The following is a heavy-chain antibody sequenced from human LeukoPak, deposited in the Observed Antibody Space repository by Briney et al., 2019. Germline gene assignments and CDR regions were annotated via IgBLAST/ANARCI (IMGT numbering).Heavy chain of an antibody. J-gene: IGHJ4*02. Sequence: GGSLRLSCATSGFTFSSYSMNWVRQAPGKGLEWVSSISSSSSYIYYADSVKGRFTISRDNAKNSLYLQMNSLRAEDTAVYYCARDDNGIFDYWGQGTLVTVSS. CDR2: ISSSSSYI. CDR1: GFTFSSYS. D-gene: IGHD1-1*01. V-gene: IGHV3-21*01. CDR3: ARDDNGIFDY.